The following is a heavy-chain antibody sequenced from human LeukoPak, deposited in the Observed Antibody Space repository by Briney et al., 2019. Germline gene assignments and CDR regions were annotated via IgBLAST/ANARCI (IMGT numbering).Heavy chain of an antibody. J-gene: IGHJ4*02. D-gene: IGHD1-26*01. CDR3: ARDGVGASHDY. V-gene: IGHV3-74*01. Sequence: PGGSLRLSCEASGFTFSTYWMHWVRQTPGKGLVWVSRISRDGTTTTYADSVKGRFTISRDTAKNTLYLEMNSLRAEDTAVYFCARDGVGASHDYWGQGTLVTVSS. CDR1: GFTFSTYW. CDR2: ISRDGTTT.